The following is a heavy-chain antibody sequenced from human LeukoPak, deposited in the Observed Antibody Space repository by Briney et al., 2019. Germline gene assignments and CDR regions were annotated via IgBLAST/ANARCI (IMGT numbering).Heavy chain of an antibody. D-gene: IGHD5-24*01. CDR3: ARRRWLQPFDY. V-gene: IGHV4-34*01. J-gene: IGHJ4*02. CDR1: GGSFSGYY. CDR2: INHSGST. Sequence: KPSETLSLTCAVYGGSFSGYYWSWIRQPPGKGLEWIGEINHSGSTNYNPSLKSRVTISVDTSKNQFSLKLSSVTAADTAVYYCARRRWLQPFDYWGQGTLVTVSS.